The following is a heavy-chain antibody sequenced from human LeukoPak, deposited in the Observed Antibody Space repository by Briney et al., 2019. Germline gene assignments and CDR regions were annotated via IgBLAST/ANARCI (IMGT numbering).Heavy chain of an antibody. J-gene: IGHJ4*02. CDR3: AKQDSGTYYNVDYFDY. V-gene: IGHV1-8*01. CDR2: MNPNSGNT. CDR1: GYTFTSYD. Sequence: ASVKVSCKASGYTFTSYDINWVRQATGQGLEWMGWMNPNSGNTGYAQKFQGRVTMTRNTSISTAYMELSSLRSEDTAVYYCAKQDSGTYYNVDYFDYWGQGTLVTVSS. D-gene: IGHD3-10*01.